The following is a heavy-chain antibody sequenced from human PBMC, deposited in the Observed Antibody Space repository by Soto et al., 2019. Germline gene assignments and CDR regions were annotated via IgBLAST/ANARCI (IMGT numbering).Heavy chain of an antibody. J-gene: IGHJ6*03. CDR3: ASVRQLVGYLSSYMDV. D-gene: IGHD6-6*01. CDR2: ISAYNGDT. CDR1: GYTFTNYG. Sequence: QVQLLQSGAEVKKPGASVKVSCKASGYTFTNYGITWVRQAPGQGLEWMGWISAYNGDTHYTQRLQGRVTMTTDTSTSTAYMELRGLRSDDTAVYYWASVRQLVGYLSSYMDVWGKGTTVTVSS. V-gene: IGHV1-18*01.